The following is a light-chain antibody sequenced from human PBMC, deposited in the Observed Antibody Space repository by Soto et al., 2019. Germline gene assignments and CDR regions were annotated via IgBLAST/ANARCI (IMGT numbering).Light chain of an antibody. V-gene: IGKV3-15*01. CDR3: QKYGSSWT. CDR1: QSVSSN. J-gene: IGKJ1*01. Sequence: EIVMTQSPATLSVSPGERATLSCRASQSVSSNLAWYQQKPGQAPRLLIYGASTRATGIPARFSGSGSGTEFTLTISSLQSEDFAVYYCQKYGSSWTFGQGTKVEIK. CDR2: GAS.